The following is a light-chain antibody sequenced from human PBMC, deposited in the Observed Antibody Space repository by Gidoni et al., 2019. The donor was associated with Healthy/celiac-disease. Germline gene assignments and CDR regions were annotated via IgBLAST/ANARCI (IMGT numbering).Light chain of an antibody. J-gene: IGKJ1*01. V-gene: IGKV2-28*01. CDR2: LGS. CDR3: MQALQTLGT. Sequence: DIVMTQSPLSLPVTPGEPASISCRSSQSLLHSNGYNYLDWYLQKPGQSPQLLIYLGSNRASGVPDRFSGSGSGTDFTLKISRVEAEDVGVYYCMQALQTLGTFXQXTKVEIK. CDR1: QSLLHSNGYNY.